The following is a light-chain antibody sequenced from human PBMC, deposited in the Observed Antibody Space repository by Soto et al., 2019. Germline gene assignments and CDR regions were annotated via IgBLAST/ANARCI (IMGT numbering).Light chain of an antibody. J-gene: IGLJ2*01. CDR1: SSDVGGYDY. Sequence: QSALTQPRSVSGSPGQSVTISCTGTSSDVGGYDYVSWYQQHPGKAPKLMIYGVTKRPSGVPDRFSGSKSGNTASLTISGLQAEDEANYYCCSYAGSYTHVVFGGGTQLTVL. CDR2: GVT. CDR3: CSYAGSYTHVV. V-gene: IGLV2-11*01.